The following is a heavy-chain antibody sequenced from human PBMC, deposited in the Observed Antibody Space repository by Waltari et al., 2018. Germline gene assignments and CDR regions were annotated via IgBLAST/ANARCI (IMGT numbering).Heavy chain of an antibody. V-gene: IGHV3-23*01. Sequence: EVQLLESGGGLVQPGGSLRLSCAASGFTFSSYAMSWVRQAPGKGLEWVSSISGSGGSTYYADSVKGRFTISRDNSKNTLYLQMNSLRAEDTAVYYCAKDFTMIVVVTDYWGQGTLVTVSS. D-gene: IGHD3-22*01. J-gene: IGHJ4*02. CDR1: GFTFSSYA. CDR3: AKDFTMIVVVTDY. CDR2: ISGSGGST.